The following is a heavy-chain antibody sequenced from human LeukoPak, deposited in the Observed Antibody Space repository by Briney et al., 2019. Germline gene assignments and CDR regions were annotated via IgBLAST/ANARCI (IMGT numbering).Heavy chain of an antibody. Sequence: GGSLRLSCAASGFTFSSYGMHWVRQAPGKGLVWVSLINSDGTSTHYADSVEGRFTISGDNAKNTLYLQMNSLRAEDTAVYYCTRATVVNDYWGQGTLVTVSS. V-gene: IGHV3-74*01. J-gene: IGHJ4*02. CDR1: GFTFSSYG. D-gene: IGHD3-22*01. CDR3: TRATVVNDY. CDR2: INSDGTST.